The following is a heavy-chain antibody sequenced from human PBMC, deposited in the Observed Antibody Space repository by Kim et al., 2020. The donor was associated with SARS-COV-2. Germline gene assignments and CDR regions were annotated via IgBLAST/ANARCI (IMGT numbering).Heavy chain of an antibody. Sequence: GGSLRLSCAASGFTFSSYDMHWVRQAPGKGLEWVAVIWYDGSNKYYADSVKGRFTISRDNSKNTLYLQMNSLRAEDTAVYYCAKPTIIGYSYGPLFDYWGQGTLVTVSS. V-gene: IGHV3-33*06. CDR2: IWYDGSNK. J-gene: IGHJ4*02. CDR1: GFTFSSYD. CDR3: AKPTIIGYSYGPLFDY. D-gene: IGHD5-18*01.